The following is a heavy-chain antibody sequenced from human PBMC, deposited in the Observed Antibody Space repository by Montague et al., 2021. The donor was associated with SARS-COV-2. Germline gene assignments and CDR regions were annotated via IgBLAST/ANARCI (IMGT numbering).Heavy chain of an antibody. D-gene: IGHD6-19*01. CDR3: ARTLPVAGFDY. J-gene: IGHJ4*02. CDR1: GGSISSYS. Sequence: SETLSLTCTVSGGSISSYSWSWIRQPPGKGLERIGYIYYSGSTTYNPSLKSRVTLSVDSSENQFSLKLNSVAAADTAVYYCARTLPVAGFDYWGQGTLVTVSS. V-gene: IGHV4-59*01. CDR2: IYYSGST.